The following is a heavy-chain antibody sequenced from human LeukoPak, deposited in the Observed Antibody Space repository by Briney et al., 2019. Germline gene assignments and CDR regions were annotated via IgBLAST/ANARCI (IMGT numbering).Heavy chain of an antibody. CDR3: ATRGYITLVRRFDP. J-gene: IGHJ5*02. CDR1: GFTFSIYA. V-gene: IGHV3-23*01. D-gene: IGHD3-10*01. Sequence: PGGSLRLSCAASGFTFSIYAMSWVRQAPGKGLEWVSAISGSGSTSYYADSVKGRFTISRDNSKNTLYLQMNSLRAEDTAVYYCATRGYITLVRRFDPWGQGTLVTVSS. CDR2: ISGSGSTS.